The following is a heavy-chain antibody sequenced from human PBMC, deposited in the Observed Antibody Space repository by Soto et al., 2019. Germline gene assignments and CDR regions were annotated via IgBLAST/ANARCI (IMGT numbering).Heavy chain of an antibody. CDR1: GFTFSSYE. V-gene: IGHV3-48*03. J-gene: IGHJ6*02. CDR3: AREVVVPAARGWYYYYVMDV. CDR2: ISSSGSTI. D-gene: IGHD2-2*01. Sequence: EVQLVESGGGLVQPGGSLRLSCAASGFTFSSYEMNWVRQAPGKGLEWVSYISSSGSTIYYADSVKGRFTISRDNAKNSLYLHMNSLRAEDTAVYYCAREVVVPAARGWYYYYVMDVWGQGTTVTVSS.